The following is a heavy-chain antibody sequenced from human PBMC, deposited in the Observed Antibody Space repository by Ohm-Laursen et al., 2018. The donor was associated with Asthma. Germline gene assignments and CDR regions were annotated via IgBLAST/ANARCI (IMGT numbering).Heavy chain of an antibody. J-gene: IGHJ4*02. CDR2: INPSGGST. Sequence: SSVKVSCKPSGYTFTSYYMHWVRQAPGQGLEWMGLINPSGGSTSYAQKFQGRVTMTRDTSTSTVYMELSSLRSEDTAVYYCASGRDGYNSWDYWGQGTLVTVSS. V-gene: IGHV1-46*01. CDR1: GYTFTSYY. CDR3: ASGRDGYNSWDY. D-gene: IGHD5-24*01.